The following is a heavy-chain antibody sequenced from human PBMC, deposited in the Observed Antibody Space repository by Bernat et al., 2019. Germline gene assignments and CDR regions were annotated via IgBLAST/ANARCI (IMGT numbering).Heavy chain of an antibody. D-gene: IGHD3-10*01. CDR1: GGSFSGYY. Sequence: QVQLQQWGAGLLKPSETLSLTCAVYGGSFSGYYWSWIRQPPGKGLEWIGEINHSGSTNYNPSLKSRVTISVDTSKNQFSLKLSSVTAADTAVYYCASVYYYGSGREYYFDYWGHGTLVTVSS. CDR3: ASVYYYGSGREYYFDY. CDR2: INHSGST. V-gene: IGHV4-34*01. J-gene: IGHJ4*01.